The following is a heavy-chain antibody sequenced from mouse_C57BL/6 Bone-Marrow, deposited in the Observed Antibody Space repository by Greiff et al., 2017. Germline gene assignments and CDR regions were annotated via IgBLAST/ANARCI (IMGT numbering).Heavy chain of an antibody. V-gene: IGHV1-69*01. CDR3: AREPYFDY. J-gene: IGHJ2*01. CDR1: GYTFTSYW. Sequence: VQLQQPGAELVMPGASVKLSCKASGYTFTSYWMHWVKQRPGQGLEWIGEIDPSDSYTNYNQKFKGKSTLTVDKSSSTAYMQLSSLTSEGSAVYYCAREPYFDYWGQGTTLTVSS. CDR2: IDPSDSYT.